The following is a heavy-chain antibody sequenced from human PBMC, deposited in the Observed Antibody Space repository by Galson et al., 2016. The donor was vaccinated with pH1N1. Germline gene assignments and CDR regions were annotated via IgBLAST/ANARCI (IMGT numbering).Heavy chain of an antibody. CDR3: ARQGGYNDGRGDFGAYDI. J-gene: IGHJ4*02. CDR1: GSRFSNYW. CDR2: IYPADSHT. V-gene: IGHV5-51*01. Sequence: QSGAEVTKPGESLKISCKGSGSRFSNYWIGWMRQMPGKGLECMGIIYPADSHTKYSQSFQGQVTISVDKSDSSAYLQWSRLKASDTAMYYCARQGGYNDGRGDFGAYDIWGQGTLVTVSS. D-gene: IGHD3-16*01.